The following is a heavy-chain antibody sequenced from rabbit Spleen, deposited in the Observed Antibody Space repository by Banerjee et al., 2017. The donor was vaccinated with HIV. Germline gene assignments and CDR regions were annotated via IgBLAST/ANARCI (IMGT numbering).Heavy chain of an antibody. CDR1: GFSFSSNYY. CDR2: IDPVFGIT. V-gene: IGHV1S40*01. Sequence: QSLEESGGDLVKPGASLTLTCTASGFSFSSNYYMNWVRQAPGKGLEWIGYIDPVFGITYYASWVNGRFSISRENAQNTVSLQMTSLTAADTATYFCARDGAGGSYFALWGPGTLVTVS. D-gene: IGHD8-1*01. CDR3: ARDGAGGSYFAL. J-gene: IGHJ4*01.